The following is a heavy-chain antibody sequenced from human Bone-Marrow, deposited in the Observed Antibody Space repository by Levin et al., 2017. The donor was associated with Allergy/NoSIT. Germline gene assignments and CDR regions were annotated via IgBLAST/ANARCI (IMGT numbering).Heavy chain of an antibody. V-gene: IGHV4-59*12. CDR3: ARRKVSGYHAFDI. Sequence: SQTLSLTCTVSGDSIRDDYWSWVRPSPGGELEWIGNMFSSGTNYKYNPSLKSRVTMSMHTSQNQFSLKVTSVTAADTAVYFCARRKVSGYHAFDIWGHGRKVTVSA. J-gene: IGHJ3*02. CDR1: GDSIRDDY. CDR2: MFSSGTNY. D-gene: IGHD3-10*01.